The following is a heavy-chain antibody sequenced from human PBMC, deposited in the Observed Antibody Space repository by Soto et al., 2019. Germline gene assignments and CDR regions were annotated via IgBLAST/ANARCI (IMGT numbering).Heavy chain of an antibody. Sequence: QVQLVQSGAEVKKPGSSVKVSCKASGGTFSSYTISWVRQAPGQGLEWMGRIIPILGIANYAQKFQGRVTITADKSTXTAXMELSSLRSEDTAVYSCARSQGYDILTGLNYGMDVWGQGTTVTVS. CDR1: GGTFSSYT. D-gene: IGHD3-9*01. CDR2: IIPILGIA. V-gene: IGHV1-69*02. J-gene: IGHJ6*02. CDR3: ARSQGYDILTGLNYGMDV.